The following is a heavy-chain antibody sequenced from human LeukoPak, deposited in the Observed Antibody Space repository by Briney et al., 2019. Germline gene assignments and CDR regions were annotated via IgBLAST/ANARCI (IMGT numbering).Heavy chain of an antibody. CDR1: GFTFSSYG. J-gene: IGHJ4*02. CDR2: IRYDGSNK. V-gene: IGHV3-30*02. CDR3: ARSYLWFGELSHFDY. D-gene: IGHD3-10*01. Sequence: PGGSLRLSCAASGFTFSSYGMHWVRQAPGKGLEWVAFIRYDGSNKYYADSVKGRFTISRDNSKSTLYLQMNSLRAEDSAVYYCARSYLWFGELSHFDYWGQGTLVTVSS.